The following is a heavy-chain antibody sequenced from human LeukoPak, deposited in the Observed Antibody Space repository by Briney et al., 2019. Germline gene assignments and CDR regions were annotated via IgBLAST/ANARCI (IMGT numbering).Heavy chain of an antibody. CDR1: GVSVSSGSYY. J-gene: IGHJ4*01. D-gene: IGHD5-18*01. CDR2: IYNSGTT. V-gene: IGHV4-61*01. Sequence: SETLSLTCNVSGVSVSSGSYYWSWIRQPPGRGLEWIGYIYNSGTTNYNPSLKSRVTISVDSSKNQFSLKLTSVTAADTAVYYCARGARGYSYGWGQGTLVTVSS. CDR3: ARGARGYSYG.